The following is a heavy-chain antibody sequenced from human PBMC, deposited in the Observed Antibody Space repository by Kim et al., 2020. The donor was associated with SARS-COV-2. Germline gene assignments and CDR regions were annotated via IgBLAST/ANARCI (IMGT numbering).Heavy chain of an antibody. D-gene: IGHD5-12*01. Sequence: SVKVSCKASGGTFSSYAISWVRQAPGQGLEWMGGIIPIFGTANYAQKFQGRVTITADESTSTAYMELSSLRSEDTAVYYCAGPRGYSGYDSGFYGMDVWGQGTTVTVSS. CDR3: AGPRGYSGYDSGFYGMDV. CDR2: IIPIFGTA. CDR1: GGTFSSYA. J-gene: IGHJ6*02. V-gene: IGHV1-69*13.